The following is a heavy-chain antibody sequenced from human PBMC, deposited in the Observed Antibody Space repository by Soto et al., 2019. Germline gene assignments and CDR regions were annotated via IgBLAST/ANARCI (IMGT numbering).Heavy chain of an antibody. CDR3: AIYKPVLWGSLVFDA. CDR1: GYSFTSYW. Sequence: PGESLKISCKGSGYSFTSYWIGWVRQMPGKGLEWMGIVYPGDSVTTYSPSFQDQVTISADKSITTAYLQWSSLKASDTAMYYCAIYKPVLWGSLVFDAWGQGTMVPGS. V-gene: IGHV5-51*01. CDR2: VYPGDSVT. J-gene: IGHJ3*01. D-gene: IGHD3-16*01.